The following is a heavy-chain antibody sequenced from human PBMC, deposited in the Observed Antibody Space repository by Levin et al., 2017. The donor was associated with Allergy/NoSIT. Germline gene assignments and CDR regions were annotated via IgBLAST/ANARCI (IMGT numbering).Heavy chain of an antibody. CDR2: IHHSGST. CDR1: GGSFNGYF. J-gene: IGHJ6*02. D-gene: IGHD3-22*01. V-gene: IGHV4-34*01. Sequence: SETLSLTCAVYGGSFNGYFWSWIRQTPGKGLEWIGEIHHSGSTNYNPSLKSRVTISEDTSKNQFSLKLTSVTAADTAVYYCAGGWRDSSGYYYFYGMDVWGQGTTVSVSS. CDR3: AGGWRDSSGYYYFYGMDV.